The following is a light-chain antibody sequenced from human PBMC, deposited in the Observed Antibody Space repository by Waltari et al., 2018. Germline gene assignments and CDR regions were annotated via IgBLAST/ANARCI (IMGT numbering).Light chain of an antibody. CDR2: RIP. CDR3: QSYDSRLRGSI. V-gene: IGLV1-40*01. J-gene: IGLJ2*01. Sequence: QFVLTQPPSVSGAPGQRVTISCIGGSYNLGGGTDVHRYQPIPGAAPKVVIYRIPSRPAGVPDRFSGSTSGTSASLAITGLQAEDEADYYCQSYDSRLRGSIFGGGTKVTVL. CDR1: SYNLGGGTD.